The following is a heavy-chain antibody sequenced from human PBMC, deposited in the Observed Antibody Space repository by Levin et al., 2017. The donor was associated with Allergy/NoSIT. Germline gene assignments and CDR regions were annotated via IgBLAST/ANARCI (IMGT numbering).Heavy chain of an antibody. D-gene: IGHD6-6*01. Sequence: GGSLRLSCAASGFTFRSYGMHWVRQAPGKGLEWVALISHDGSNKFYGDSVRGRFTISRDNSKNTLYLQMNSLRPEDAAVYYCAKEGLALFDYWGQGTLVTVSS. CDR2: ISHDGSNK. CDR1: GFTFRSYG. V-gene: IGHV3-30*18. CDR3: AKEGLALFDY. J-gene: IGHJ4*02.